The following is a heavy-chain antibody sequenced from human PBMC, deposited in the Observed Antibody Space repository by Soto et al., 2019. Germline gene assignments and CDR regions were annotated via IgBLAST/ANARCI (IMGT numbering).Heavy chain of an antibody. CDR1: GFTFSNYA. CDR2: ITNGGGST. V-gene: IGHV3-23*01. Sequence: EVQLLESGGALVQPGGSLRLSCLASGFTFSNYAMSWVRQAPGKGLAWVSAITNGGGSTYYADSVKSRFTISRDDSKNTLYLQIISLRAEDTAVYYCVKDWTGDKCPCMDVWGQGTTVTVSS. CDR3: VKDWTGDKCPCMDV. D-gene: IGHD2-8*02. J-gene: IGHJ6*02.